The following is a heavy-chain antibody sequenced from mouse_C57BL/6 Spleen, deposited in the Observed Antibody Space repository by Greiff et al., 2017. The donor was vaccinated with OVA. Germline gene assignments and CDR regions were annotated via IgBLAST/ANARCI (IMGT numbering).Heavy chain of an antibody. CDR3: ARRSFITTVYFDV. CDR2: IDPSDSET. J-gene: IGHJ1*03. Sequence: QVQLQQPGAELVRPGSSVKLSCKASGYTFTSYWMHWVKQRPIQGLEWIGNIDPSDSETHYNQKFKDKATLTVDKSSSTAYMQLSSLTSEDSAVYYCARRSFITTVYFDVWGTGTTVTVSA. CDR1: GYTFTSYW. V-gene: IGHV1-52*01. D-gene: IGHD1-1*01.